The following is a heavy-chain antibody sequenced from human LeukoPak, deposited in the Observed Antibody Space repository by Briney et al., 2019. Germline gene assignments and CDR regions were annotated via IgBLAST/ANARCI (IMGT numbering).Heavy chain of an antibody. Sequence: GGSLRLSCAASGFTFSSYGMHWVRQAPGEGLEWVAVIWYDGSNKYYADSVKGRFTISRDNSKNTLYLQMNSLRAEDTAVYYCARERGDIVATPYYYGMDVWGKGTTVTVSS. V-gene: IGHV3-33*01. CDR1: GFTFSSYG. CDR2: IWYDGSNK. J-gene: IGHJ6*04. CDR3: ARERGDIVATPYYYGMDV. D-gene: IGHD5-12*01.